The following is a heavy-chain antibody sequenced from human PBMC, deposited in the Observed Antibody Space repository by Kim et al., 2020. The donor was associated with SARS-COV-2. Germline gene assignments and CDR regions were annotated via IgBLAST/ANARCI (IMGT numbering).Heavy chain of an antibody. Sequence: ADSVTDLFTISRDNPKNTLYLQMNSLRAEDTAVYYCAKALVDTAMVMEYWGQGTLVTVSS. D-gene: IGHD5-18*01. V-gene: IGHV3-30*02. CDR3: AKALVDTAMVMEY. J-gene: IGHJ4*02.